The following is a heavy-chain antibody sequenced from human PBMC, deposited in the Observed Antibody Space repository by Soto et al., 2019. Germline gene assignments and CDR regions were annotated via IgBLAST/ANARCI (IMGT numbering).Heavy chain of an antibody. V-gene: IGHV1-69*13. D-gene: IGHD1-20*01. CDR1: GGTFSSYA. Sequence: GASVKVSCKASGGTFSSYAISWVRQAPGQGLELMGGIIPIFGTANYAQKFQGRVTITADESTSTAYMGLSSLRSEDTAVYYCARDVGWITGTTIRWFDPWGQGTLVTVSS. CDR2: IIPIFGTA. CDR3: ARDVGWITGTTIRWFDP. J-gene: IGHJ5*02.